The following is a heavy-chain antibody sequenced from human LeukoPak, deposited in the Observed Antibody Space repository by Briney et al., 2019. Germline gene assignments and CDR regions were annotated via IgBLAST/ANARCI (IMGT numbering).Heavy chain of an antibody. CDR3: ARARGGYVAGLVDY. Sequence: GGSLRLSCAASGFTVSSNYMSWVRQAPGKGLEWVSVIYSGGSTYYADSVKGRFTISRDNSKNTLYLQMNSLRAEDTAVYYCARARGGYVAGLVDYWGQGTLVTVSS. V-gene: IGHV3-66*02. CDR2: IYSGGST. D-gene: IGHD5-12*01. CDR1: GFTVSSNY. J-gene: IGHJ4*02.